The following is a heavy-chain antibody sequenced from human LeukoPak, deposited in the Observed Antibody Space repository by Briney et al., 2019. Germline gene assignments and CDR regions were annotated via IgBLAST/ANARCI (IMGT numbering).Heavy chain of an antibody. CDR3: ARHSRSAYTGYENAFDI. D-gene: IGHD5-12*01. J-gene: IGHJ3*02. Sequence: SETLSLTCTVSGGSMSTYYWTWIRQPPGKGLEWIGNIYNSANTHYNPSLKTRITMSVDTSKNQFSLKLNSVIAADTGIYYCARHSRSAYTGYENAFDIWGQGTMVTVSS. CDR1: GGSMSTYY. V-gene: IGHV4-59*08. CDR2: IYNSANT.